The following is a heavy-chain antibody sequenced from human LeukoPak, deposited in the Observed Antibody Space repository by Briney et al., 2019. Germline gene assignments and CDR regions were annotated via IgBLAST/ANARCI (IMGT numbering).Heavy chain of an antibody. Sequence: PGGSLRLSCAASGFTFSIYGMGWVRQAPGKGLEWVSLIYSGGSTYYADSVKGRFTISRDNSKNTLYLQMNSLRAEDTAVYYCARGLIVGATIENYMDVWGKGTTVTISS. CDR2: IYSGGST. CDR3: ARGLIVGATIENYMDV. V-gene: IGHV3-66*01. J-gene: IGHJ6*03. D-gene: IGHD1-26*01. CDR1: GFTFSIYG.